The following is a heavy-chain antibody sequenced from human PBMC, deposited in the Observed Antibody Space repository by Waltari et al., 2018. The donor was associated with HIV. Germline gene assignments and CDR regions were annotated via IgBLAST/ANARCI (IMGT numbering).Heavy chain of an antibody. J-gene: IGHJ5*02. CDR3: ARTLTGDYRSSWFDP. CDR1: GGSISSYHW. V-gene: IGHV4-4*02. Sequence: QVQLQESGPGLVRPSETLSLTCAVSGGSISSYHWWHWGRQPPGKGLEWIGEIFHSGSTNYNSSFKSRAIISIDKSKNQFSRRLNSLTAADTAVYYCARTLTGDYRSSWFDPWGQGTLVSVSS. CDR2: IFHSGST. D-gene: IGHD4-17*01.